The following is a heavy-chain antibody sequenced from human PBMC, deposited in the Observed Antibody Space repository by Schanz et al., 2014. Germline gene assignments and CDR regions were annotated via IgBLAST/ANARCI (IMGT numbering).Heavy chain of an antibody. CDR2: IRYDGNNQ. CDR1: GFTFSNYG. D-gene: IGHD6-6*01. Sequence: VQLVESGGGLVQPGGSLRLSCAASGFTFSNYGMHWVRQAPGKGLEWVAFIRYDGNNQYYADSVKGRFTISRDNSKNTLYLQMNSLRAEDTAVYYCARAGQDFEYSSLSPIWYFDLWGRGTLVTVSS. CDR3: ARAGQDFEYSSLSPIWYFDL. J-gene: IGHJ2*01. V-gene: IGHV3-30*02.